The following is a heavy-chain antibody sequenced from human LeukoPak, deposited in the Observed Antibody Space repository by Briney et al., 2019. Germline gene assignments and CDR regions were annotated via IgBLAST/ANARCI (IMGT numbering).Heavy chain of an antibody. D-gene: IGHD2-2*01. V-gene: IGHV1-18*04. Sequence: ASVKVSCKASGGTFSSYGISWVRQAPGQGLEWMGWISAYNGNTNYAQKLQGRVTMTTDTSTSTAYMELRSLRSDDTAVYYCARSGDIVVVPAAQGYFDYWGQGTLVTVSS. CDR3: ARSGDIVVVPAAQGYFDY. CDR2: ISAYNGNT. J-gene: IGHJ4*02. CDR1: GGTFSSYG.